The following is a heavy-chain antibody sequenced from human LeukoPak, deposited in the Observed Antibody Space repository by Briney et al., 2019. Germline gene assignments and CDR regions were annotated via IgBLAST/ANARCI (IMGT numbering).Heavy chain of an antibody. CDR3: ATNGWAAAGLDY. Sequence: ASVKVSCKVSGYTLTELSMHWVRQAPGKGLEWMGGFDPEDGETIYAQKFQGRVTMTEDTSTDTAYMELSSLRSEDTAVYYCATNGWAAAGLDYWGQGTLVTVSS. D-gene: IGHD6-13*01. CDR1: GYTLTELS. J-gene: IGHJ4*02. V-gene: IGHV1-24*01. CDR2: FDPEDGET.